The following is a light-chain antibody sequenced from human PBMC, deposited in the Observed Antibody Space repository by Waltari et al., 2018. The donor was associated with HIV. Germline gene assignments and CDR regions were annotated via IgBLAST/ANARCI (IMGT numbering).Light chain of an antibody. V-gene: IGLV6-57*04. CDR2: EDN. CDR1: RGSIASNY. J-gene: IGLJ1*01. CDR3: QSYDSYNYV. Sequence: NFMFTQPHSVSESPGKTVTISCTRSRGSIASNYVQWYQQRPGSAPTTVIYEDNERPSGVPDRFSGSIDSSSNSASLTISGLKTEDEADYYCQSYDSYNYVFGTGTRVIVL.